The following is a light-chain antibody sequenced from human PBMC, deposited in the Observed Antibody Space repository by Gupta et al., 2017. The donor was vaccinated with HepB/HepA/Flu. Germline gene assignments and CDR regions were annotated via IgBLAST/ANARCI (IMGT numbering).Light chain of an antibody. J-gene: IGKJ4*01. Sequence: DIVMTQSPDSLVVSLGERATINCKSSQSVLYSSSNEDYLAWYQQKPGQPPKLLIYWASTRESGVPDRFSGSGSGTDFTLTISSLHAEDVAVYYCQQYYSTPVTFGGGTKVEIK. CDR3: QQYYSTPVT. V-gene: IGKV4-1*01. CDR1: QSVLYSSSNEDY. CDR2: WAS.